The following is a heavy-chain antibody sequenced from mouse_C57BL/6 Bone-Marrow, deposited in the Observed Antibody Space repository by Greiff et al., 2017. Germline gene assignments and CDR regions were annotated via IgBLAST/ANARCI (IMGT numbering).Heavy chain of an antibody. CDR1: GYTFTTYP. CDR2: FHPYNDDT. V-gene: IGHV1-47*01. Sequence: QVQLQQSGAELVKPGASVKMSCKASGYTFTTYPIEWMKQNHLQCLAWIVIFHPYNDDTKYNEKFKGKATLTVEKSSSTVYLELSRLTSDDSAVYYCARGGNYGGYYFDYWGQGTTLTVSS. D-gene: IGHD2-1*01. J-gene: IGHJ2*01. CDR3: ARGGNYGGYYFDY.